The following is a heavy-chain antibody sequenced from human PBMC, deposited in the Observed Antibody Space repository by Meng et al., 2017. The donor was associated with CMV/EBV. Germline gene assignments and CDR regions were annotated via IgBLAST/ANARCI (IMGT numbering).Heavy chain of an antibody. CDR3: ARTGIAAAGSIDY. Sequence: GESLKISCAASGFTFSDYYMSWIRQAPGKGLEWVSYISSSGSTIYYADSVKGRFTISRDNAKNSLYLQMNSLRAEDTAVYYCARTGIAAAGSIDYWGQGTLVTVSS. CDR2: ISSSGSTI. D-gene: IGHD6-13*01. J-gene: IGHJ4*02. V-gene: IGHV3-11*01. CDR1: GFTFSDYY.